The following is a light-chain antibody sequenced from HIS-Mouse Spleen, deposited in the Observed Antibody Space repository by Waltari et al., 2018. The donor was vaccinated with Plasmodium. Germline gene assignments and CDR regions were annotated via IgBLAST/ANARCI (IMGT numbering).Light chain of an antibody. J-gene: IGKJ4*01. V-gene: IGKV1-8*01. CDR2: AAS. CDR3: QQYYSYPLT. Sequence: AIQMTQSPSSFPASTGDRVTITCRASQGISSYLAWYQQKPGKAPKLLIYAASTLQSGVPSRFSGSGSGTDFTLTISCLQSEDFATYYCQQYYSYPLTFGGGTKVEIK. CDR1: QGISSY.